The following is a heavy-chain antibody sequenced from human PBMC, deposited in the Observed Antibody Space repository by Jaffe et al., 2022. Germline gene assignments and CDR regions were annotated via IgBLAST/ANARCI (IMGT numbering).Heavy chain of an antibody. CDR2: IIPIFGTA. D-gene: IGHD6-13*01. V-gene: IGHV1-69*01. Sequence: QVQLVQSGAEVKKPGSSVKVSCKASGGTFSSYAISWVRQAPGQGLEWMGGIIPIFGTANYAQKFQGRVTITADESTSTAYMELSSLRSEDTAVYYCASVGGPRIAAAGDAFDIWGQGTMVTVSS. CDR1: GGTFSSYA. CDR3: ASVGGPRIAAAGDAFDI. J-gene: IGHJ3*02.